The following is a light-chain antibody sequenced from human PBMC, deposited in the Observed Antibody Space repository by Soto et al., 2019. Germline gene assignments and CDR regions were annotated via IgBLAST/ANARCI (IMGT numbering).Light chain of an antibody. CDR3: QAWDSSTDVV. J-gene: IGLJ2*01. V-gene: IGLV3-1*01. CDR1: KLGDKY. CDR2: QHS. Sequence: SYELTQPPSVSVSPGQTASITCSGDKLGDKYTCWYQQKPGQSPVLVIYQHSQRPSGIPERFSGSNSGNTATLTISGTQAMDEADYYCQAWDSSTDVVFGGETNLTVL.